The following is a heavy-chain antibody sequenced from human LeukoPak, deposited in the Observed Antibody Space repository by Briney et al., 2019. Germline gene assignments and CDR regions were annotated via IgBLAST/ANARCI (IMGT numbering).Heavy chain of an antibody. CDR1: GFTFSSYG. Sequence: GGSLRLSCAASGFTFSSYGMSWVRQAPGKGLEWVSAISTSGYGTYYADSVKGRFTISRDNSKNTLYLQMNSLRAEDTAIYYCARENWVYNWKYDSSGSGINYWGQGTLVTVSS. D-gene: IGHD3-22*01. CDR2: ISTSGYGT. V-gene: IGHV3-23*01. J-gene: IGHJ4*02. CDR3: ARENWVYNWKYDSSGSGINY.